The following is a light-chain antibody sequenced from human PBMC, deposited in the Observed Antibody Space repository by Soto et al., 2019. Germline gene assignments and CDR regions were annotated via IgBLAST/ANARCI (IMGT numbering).Light chain of an antibody. CDR3: QQTYTTPRT. CDR2: ATS. CDR1: HTASNY. Sequence: DTQMAQSPSSLSASVGDRISITCRASHTASNYVNWYQQKQGKAPTLLISATSTLQSGVPSRFSGSGSGTDFTLTITSLQPEDFAIYYCQQTYTTPRTFGQGTRVAIK. J-gene: IGKJ1*01. V-gene: IGKV1-39*01.